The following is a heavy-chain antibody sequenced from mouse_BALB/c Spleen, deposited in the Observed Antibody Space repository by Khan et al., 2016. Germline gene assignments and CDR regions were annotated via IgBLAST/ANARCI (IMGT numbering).Heavy chain of an antibody. CDR1: GYSITSDYA. CDR3: ARAPPRWYFDV. V-gene: IGHV3-2*02. Sequence: EVQLQESGPGLVKPSPSLSLTCTVTGYSITSDYAWNWIRQFPGNKLEWMGYISYSGSTSYNPSFKSRISITRDTSKNQFFLQLNSVTTEDTATYYCARAPPRWYFDVWGAGTTVTVSA. CDR2: ISYSGST. J-gene: IGHJ1*01.